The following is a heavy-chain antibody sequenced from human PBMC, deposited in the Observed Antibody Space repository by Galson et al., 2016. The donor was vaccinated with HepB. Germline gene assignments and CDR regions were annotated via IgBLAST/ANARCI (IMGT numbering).Heavy chain of an antibody. CDR2: VLYDGSNK. J-gene: IGHJ4*02. D-gene: IGHD1-14*01. CDR3: HNGRENNY. CDR1: GFTFSNYG. Sequence: SLRLSCAASGFTFSNYGMHWVRQAPGKGLEWVAAVLYDGSNKYYADSVKGRFTISRDNSKNTLYLQMSSLRDQDTAVYYCHNGRENNYWGQGTLVTVSS. V-gene: IGHV3-30*03.